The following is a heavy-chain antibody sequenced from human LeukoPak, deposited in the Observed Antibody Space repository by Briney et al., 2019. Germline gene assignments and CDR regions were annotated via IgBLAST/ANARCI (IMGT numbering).Heavy chain of an antibody. Sequence: PSETLSLTCTVSGGSISSYYWSWIRQPPGKGLEWIGYIYYSGSTNYNPSLKSRVTISVDTSKNQFSLKLSSVTAADTAVYYCARGLPPLGSYFDYWGQGTLVTVSS. CDR1: GGSISSYY. CDR3: ARGLPPLGSYFDY. V-gene: IGHV4-59*01. CDR2: IYYSGST. D-gene: IGHD1-26*01. J-gene: IGHJ4*02.